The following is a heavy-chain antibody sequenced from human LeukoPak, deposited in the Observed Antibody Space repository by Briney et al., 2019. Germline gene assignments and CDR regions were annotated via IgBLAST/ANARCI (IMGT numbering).Heavy chain of an antibody. J-gene: IGHJ3*02. V-gene: IGHV5-51*01. CDR2: IFPGDSDT. CDR1: GYIFISYW. D-gene: IGHD1-1*01. Sequence: GESLKISCKASGYIFISYWIAWVRQMPGKGLEWMGIIFPGDSDTRYSPSFQGQVTISADKSISTAYLQWSSLKASDTAMYYCARVPRGGTSAFDIWGQGTMVTVSS. CDR3: ARVPRGGTSAFDI.